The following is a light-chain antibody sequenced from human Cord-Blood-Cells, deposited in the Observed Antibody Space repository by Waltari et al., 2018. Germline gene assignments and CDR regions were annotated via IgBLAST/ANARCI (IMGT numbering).Light chain of an antibody. CDR2: DVS. Sequence: QSALTQPRSVSGSPGQSVTISCTGTSSDVGGYNYVSWYQQHPGKAPQLMLYDVSKRPSGVPDRFSGSKSGNTASLTIYGLQAEDEADYDCCSYAGSYTRVFGGGTKLTVL. J-gene: IGLJ3*02. CDR3: CSYAGSYTRV. CDR1: SSDVGGYNY. V-gene: IGLV2-11*01.